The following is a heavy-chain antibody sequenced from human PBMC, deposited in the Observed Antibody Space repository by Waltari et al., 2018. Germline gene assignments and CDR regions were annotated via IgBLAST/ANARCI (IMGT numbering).Heavy chain of an antibody. CDR2: INAGNGNT. Sequence: QVQLVQSGAEVKKPGASVKVSCKASGDTFTSYALCWVRQAPGPSLEWMGWINAGNGNTKYSQKFQGRVTITRDTSASTAYMELSSLRSEDTAVYYCARDLPYGTSKSDSHWFDPWGQGTLVTVSS. CDR3: ARDLPYGTSKSDSHWFDP. D-gene: IGHD1-26*01. CDR1: GDTFTSYA. J-gene: IGHJ5*02. V-gene: IGHV1-3*01.